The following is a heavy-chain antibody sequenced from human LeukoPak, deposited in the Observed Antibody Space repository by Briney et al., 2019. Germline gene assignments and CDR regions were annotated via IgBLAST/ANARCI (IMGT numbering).Heavy chain of an antibody. D-gene: IGHD2-21*02. CDR1: GFTFSRDW. CDR2: ISDDGSIT. Sequence: GGSLRLSCAASGFTFSRDWMHWVRQAPGKGLVWVSRISDDGSITTYADSVKGRFTISRDNAKSTVFLQMNSLRAEDTAVYYCAKDSTYCGGDCSTYGMDVWGQGTTVTVSS. V-gene: IGHV3-74*03. CDR3: AKDSTYCGGDCSTYGMDV. J-gene: IGHJ6*02.